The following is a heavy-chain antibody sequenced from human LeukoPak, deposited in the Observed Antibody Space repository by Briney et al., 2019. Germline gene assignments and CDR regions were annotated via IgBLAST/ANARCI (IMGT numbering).Heavy chain of an antibody. J-gene: IGHJ4*02. CDR3: ARVRRDGYNLIDY. D-gene: IGHD5-24*01. Sequence: SETLSLTCAVYGGSFSGYYWSWIRQPPGKGLEWIGEINHSGSTNYNPSLKSRVTISVDTSKNQFSLKLSSVTAADTAVYYCARVRRDGYNLIDYWGQGTQVTVSS. CDR1: GGSFSGYY. CDR2: INHSGST. V-gene: IGHV4-34*01.